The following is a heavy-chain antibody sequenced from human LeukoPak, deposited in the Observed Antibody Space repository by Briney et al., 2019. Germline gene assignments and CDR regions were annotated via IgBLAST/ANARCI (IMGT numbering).Heavy chain of an antibody. J-gene: IGHJ1*01. D-gene: IGHD3-22*01. CDR3: AKMTYSHDSRGYYYVAFQD. CDR1: GYTFTSYD. CDR2: MNPNSGNT. Sequence: GASVKVSCKASGYTFTSYDINWVRQATGQGLEWMGWMNPNSGNTGYAEKFQGRVTITRNTSISTAYMELSSLRSEDTAVYYCAKMTYSHDSRGYYYVAFQDWGQGTLVTVSA. V-gene: IGHV1-8*03.